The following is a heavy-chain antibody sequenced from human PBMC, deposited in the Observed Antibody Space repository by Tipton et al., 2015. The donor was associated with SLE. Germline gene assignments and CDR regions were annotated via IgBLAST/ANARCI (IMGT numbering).Heavy chain of an antibody. Sequence: TLSLTCAVSGYSISSGYYWGWIRQPPGKGLEWIGSIYHSGSTYYNPSLKGRVTISVDTSKNQSSLKLSSVTAADTAVYYCARDYGEDYYYGMDVWGQDTTVTVSS. CDR1: GYSISSGYY. CDR3: ARDYGEDYYYGMDV. J-gene: IGHJ6*02. CDR2: IYHSGST. D-gene: IGHD4-17*01. V-gene: IGHV4-38-2*02.